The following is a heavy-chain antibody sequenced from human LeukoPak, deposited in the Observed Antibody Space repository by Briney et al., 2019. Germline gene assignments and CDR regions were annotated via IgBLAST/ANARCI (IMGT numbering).Heavy chain of an antibody. CDR1: GFTFSSYG. Sequence: GGSLRLSCAASGFTFSSYGMHWVRQAPGKGLEWVAVISYDGSNKYNADSVKGRFTISRDNSKNTLYLQRNSLRAEDTAVYYCAKFVGATTIDYWGQGTLVTVSS. D-gene: IGHD1-26*01. V-gene: IGHV3-30*18. CDR2: ISYDGSNK. CDR3: AKFVGATTIDY. J-gene: IGHJ4*02.